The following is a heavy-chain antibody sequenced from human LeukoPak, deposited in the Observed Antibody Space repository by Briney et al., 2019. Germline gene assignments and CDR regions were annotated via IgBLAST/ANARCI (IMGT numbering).Heavy chain of an antibody. Sequence: SETLSLTCTVSGGSISSYYWSWIRQPAGKGLEWIGRIYTSGSTNYNPSLKSRVTMSVDTSKNQFSLKLSSVTAADTAVYYCARMEGYCSSTSCSGSWFDPWGQGTLVTVSS. CDR1: GGSISSYY. D-gene: IGHD2-2*01. J-gene: IGHJ5*02. CDR2: IYTSGST. CDR3: ARMEGYCSSTSCSGSWFDP. V-gene: IGHV4-4*07.